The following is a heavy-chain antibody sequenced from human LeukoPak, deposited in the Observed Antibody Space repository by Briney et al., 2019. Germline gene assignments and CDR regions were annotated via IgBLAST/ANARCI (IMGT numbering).Heavy chain of an antibody. J-gene: IGHJ4*02. D-gene: IGHD1-26*01. Sequence: PGGSLRLSCAASGFTFSSYGMHWVRQAPGKGLEWVSVISGSGGTTYYADSVRGRLIISRDNSKKTLYLQMISLKVDDTAVYYCAKETGSYFDFWGQGSLVTVSS. CDR1: GFTFSSYG. CDR2: ISGSGGTT. CDR3: AKETGSYFDF. V-gene: IGHV3-23*01.